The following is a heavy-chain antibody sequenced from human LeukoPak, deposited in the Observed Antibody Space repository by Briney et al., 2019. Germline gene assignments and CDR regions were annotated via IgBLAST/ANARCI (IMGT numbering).Heavy chain of an antibody. D-gene: IGHD2-15*01. CDR1: GFTFDDYA. J-gene: IGHJ4*02. CDR2: ISWNSGSI. V-gene: IGHV3-9*01. Sequence: PGRSLRLSCAASGFTFDDYAMHWVRQDPGKGLEWVSGISWNSGSIGYADSVKGRFTISRDNAKNSLYLQMNSLRAEDTALYYCAKDARCSGGSCYDYWGQGTLVTVSS. CDR3: AKDARCSGGSCYDY.